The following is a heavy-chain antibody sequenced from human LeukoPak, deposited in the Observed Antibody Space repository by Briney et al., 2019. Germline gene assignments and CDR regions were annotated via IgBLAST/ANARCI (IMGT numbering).Heavy chain of an antibody. Sequence: SETLSLTCAFSGVSIIGSHWWSGARPSPGKGLEWIGEIYHSGTTNYNPSLKSRVTMLVDKSKKQYSLNLSSVPAADTAVYYCATYFYGDYASYFFDRWGQGTLVTVSS. V-gene: IGHV4-4*02. J-gene: IGHJ4*02. D-gene: IGHD4-17*01. CDR1: GVSIIGSHW. CDR2: IYHSGTT. CDR3: ATYFYGDYASYFFDR.